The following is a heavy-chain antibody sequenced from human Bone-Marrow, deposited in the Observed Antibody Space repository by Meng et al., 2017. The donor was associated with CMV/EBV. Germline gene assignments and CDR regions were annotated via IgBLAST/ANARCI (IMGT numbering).Heavy chain of an antibody. CDR3: AREVYDDYGDY. D-gene: IGHD3-16*01. CDR1: GGPISSSSYY. CDR2: IYYSGST. V-gene: IGHV4-39*07. J-gene: IGHJ4*02. Sequence: QLQLQESGPGLVRPSETLSLTCTVSGGPISSSSYYWGWIRQPPGKGLEWIGSIYYSGSTYYNPSLKSRVTISVDTSKNQFSLKLSSVTAADTAVYYCAREVYDDYGDYVGQGTLVTVSS.